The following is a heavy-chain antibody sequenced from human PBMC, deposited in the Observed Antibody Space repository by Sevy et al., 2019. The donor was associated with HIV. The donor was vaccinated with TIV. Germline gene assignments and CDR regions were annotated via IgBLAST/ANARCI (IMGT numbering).Heavy chain of an antibody. V-gene: IGHV3-7*01. J-gene: IGHJ4*02. CDR2: IKQDGSEK. CDR1: GFTLSSRW. CDR3: VPSGVGHAGY. Sequence: GGSLRLSCAASGFTLSSRWMSWVRQAPGKGLEGVANIKQDGSEKYYVDSVKDRFTISRDNAKNSLYLQMNSLRAEDTAVYYCVPSGVGHAGYWGQGTLVTVSS. D-gene: IGHD6-25*01.